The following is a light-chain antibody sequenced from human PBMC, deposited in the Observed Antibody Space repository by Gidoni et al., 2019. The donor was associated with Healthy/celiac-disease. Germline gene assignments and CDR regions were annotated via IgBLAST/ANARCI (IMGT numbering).Light chain of an antibody. CDR3: QQLNSYPPRLT. J-gene: IGKJ4*01. CDR1: QGISSY. V-gene: IGKV1-9*01. Sequence: DIQLTQSPSFLSASVGDRVTITCRASQGISSYLAWYQQKPGKAPKLLSYAASTLQSGVPSRFSGSGSGTEFTLTISSLQPEDFATYYCQQLNSYPPRLTFGGXTKVEIK. CDR2: AAS.